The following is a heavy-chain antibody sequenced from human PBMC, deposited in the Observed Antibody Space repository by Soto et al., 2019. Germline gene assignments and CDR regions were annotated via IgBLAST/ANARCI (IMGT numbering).Heavy chain of an antibody. J-gene: IGHJ6*02. D-gene: IGHD2-2*01. CDR1: WCSDSSNSGA. CDR3: ARDGHLVVVPAAMGVDDYGMDV. Sequence: QTVSLTCAISWCSDSSNSGAWNWSRQSPERGLEWLVRTYYSYKWYNDYAVSVKSRRTINPDTSKKQFSLQLNSVTPEDTAVYYCARDGHLVVVPAAMGVDDYGMDVWGQGTTDTVSS. V-gene: IGHV6-1*01. CDR2: TYYSYKWYN.